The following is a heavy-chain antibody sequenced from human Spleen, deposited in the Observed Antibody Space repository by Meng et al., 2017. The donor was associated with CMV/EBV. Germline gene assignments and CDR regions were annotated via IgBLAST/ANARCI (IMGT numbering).Heavy chain of an antibody. V-gene: IGHV3-30-3*01. CDR1: GLTFSSYA. J-gene: IGHJ4*02. Sequence: GGSLRLSCAASGLTFSSYAMYWVRQAPGKGPEWVAVISYDGSNINYADSVKGRFTISRDNSKNTLFLQMNRLRAEDTAVYYWATGGIAVAGMGYWGQGTLVTVSS. D-gene: IGHD6-19*01. CDR2: ISYDGSNI. CDR3: ATGGIAVAGMGY.